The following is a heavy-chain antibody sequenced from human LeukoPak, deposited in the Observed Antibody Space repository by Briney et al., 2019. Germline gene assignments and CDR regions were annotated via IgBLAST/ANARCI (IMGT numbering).Heavy chain of an antibody. J-gene: IGHJ5*02. CDR3: ARDAYTTTSNWLDP. CDR1: GFTLNKYW. V-gene: IGHV3-74*01. Sequence: PGGSLRLSCEASGFTLNKYWMHWVRQAPGKGLVWVSRITGDGSDIAYADSVKGRFTVSRDDAKNIVFLQMTSLRVEDTAIYYCARDAYTTTSNWLDPWGQGTLVTVSS. CDR2: ITGDGSDI. D-gene: IGHD4-17*01.